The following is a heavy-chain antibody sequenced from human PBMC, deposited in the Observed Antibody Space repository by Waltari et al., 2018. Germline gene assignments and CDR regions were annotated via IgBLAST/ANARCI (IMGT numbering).Heavy chain of an antibody. CDR1: GYTFTSYY. J-gene: IGHJ3*02. Sequence: QDLLVQSGAEVKKPGASVKISCKTSGYTFTSYYMHWVRQVPGQGLEWMGMVNPIGGNTSSPQKFQVRFIMTRDMSTNTVYMEVYSLRSEDTAVYYCARGGYSSVSDALNIWGQGTMVTVSS. CDR3: ARGGYSSVSDALNI. CDR2: VNPIGGNT. V-gene: IGHV1-46*01. D-gene: IGHD6-25*01.